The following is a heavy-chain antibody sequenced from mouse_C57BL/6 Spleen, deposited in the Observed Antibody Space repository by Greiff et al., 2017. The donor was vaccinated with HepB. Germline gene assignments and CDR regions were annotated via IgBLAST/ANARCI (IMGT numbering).Heavy chain of an antibody. D-gene: IGHD1-1*01. J-gene: IGHJ1*03. Sequence: QVQLQQPGAELVKPWASVKVSCKASGYTFTSYCLHWLTQRPGQGLEWIGRIHPSDSDTNYNQNFKGKATLPVDQSSSTAYLQLSSLTSEDSAVYYCAIEDYYGSSYGYFDVWGTGTTVTVSS. V-gene: IGHV1-74*01. CDR2: IHPSDSDT. CDR1: GYTFTSYC. CDR3: AIEDYYGSSYGYFDV.